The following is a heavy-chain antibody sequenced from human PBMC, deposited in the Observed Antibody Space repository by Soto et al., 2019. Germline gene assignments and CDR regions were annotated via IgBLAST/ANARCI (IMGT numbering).Heavy chain of an antibody. CDR1: GDSISNSRLY. D-gene: IGHD3-3*01. J-gene: IGHJ5*02. CDR2: IYYSGST. Sequence: SETLSLTCSVSGDSISNSRLYWGWIRQPPGKGLEWIGSIYYSGSTYYNPSLKSRVTISVDTSKNQFSLKLSSVTAADTAVYYCARWWSGSRQGFDPWGQGTLVTVSS. V-gene: IGHV4-39*07. CDR3: ARWWSGSRQGFDP.